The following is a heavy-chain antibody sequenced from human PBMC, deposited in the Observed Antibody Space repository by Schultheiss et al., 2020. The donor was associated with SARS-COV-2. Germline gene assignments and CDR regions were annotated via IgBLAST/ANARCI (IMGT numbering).Heavy chain of an antibody. CDR1: GFTFSSYA. CDR3: AKDVDDFWSGDY. J-gene: IGHJ4*02. Sequence: GGSLRLSCSASGFTFSSYAMHWVRQAPGKGLEYVSAISGSGGSTYYADSVKGRFTISRDNSKNTLYLQMNSLRAEDTAVYYCAKDVDDFWSGDYWGQGTLVTVSS. D-gene: IGHD3-3*01. V-gene: IGHV3-64*04. CDR2: ISGSGGST.